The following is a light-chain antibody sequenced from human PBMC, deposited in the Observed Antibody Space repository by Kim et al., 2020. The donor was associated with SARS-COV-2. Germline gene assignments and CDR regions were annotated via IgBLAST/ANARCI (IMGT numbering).Light chain of an antibody. CDR3: QAWDSSTAPV. V-gene: IGLV3-1*01. CDR1: KLGDKY. CDR2: HDN. Sequence: SYELTQPPSVSVSPGQTASITCSGDKLGDKYISWYKQRPGQSPVLVLYHDNGRPSGIPERFHGTNFGLMATLTISGTQASDEADYYCQAWDSSTAPVFGGGTQLTVL. J-gene: IGLJ3*02.